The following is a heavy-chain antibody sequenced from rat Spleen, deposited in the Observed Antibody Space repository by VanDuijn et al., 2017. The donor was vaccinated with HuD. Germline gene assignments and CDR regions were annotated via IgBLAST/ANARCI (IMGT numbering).Heavy chain of an antibody. CDR1: GFTFSKYG. J-gene: IGHJ2*01. D-gene: IGHD1-9*01. Sequence: EVQLVESGGGLVQPGRSMKLSCAASGFTFSKYGMTWVRQAPKKGLEWVAYISYDGGSYYYRDSVMGRFTISRDNAKSTLYLQTNSLRSEDTATYYCARHVTYYGYTDYWGQGVMVTVSS. CDR2: ISYDGGSY. CDR3: ARHVTYYGYTDY. V-gene: IGHV5-22*01.